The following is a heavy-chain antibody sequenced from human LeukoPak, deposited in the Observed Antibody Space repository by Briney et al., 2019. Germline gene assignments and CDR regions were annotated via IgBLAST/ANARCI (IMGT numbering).Heavy chain of an antibody. V-gene: IGHV3-30*02. J-gene: IGHJ4*02. Sequence: PGGSLRLSCAASGFTFTAYGMQWVRQAPGKGLEWVAFVRYNGNDKYYADSVKGRFTISRDNSKNTVDLQMDSLRADDTAVYYCAKAGSGWYAPYWGQGTLVTVS. CDR2: VRYNGNDK. CDR1: GFTFTAYG. CDR3: AKAGSGWYAPY. D-gene: IGHD6-19*01.